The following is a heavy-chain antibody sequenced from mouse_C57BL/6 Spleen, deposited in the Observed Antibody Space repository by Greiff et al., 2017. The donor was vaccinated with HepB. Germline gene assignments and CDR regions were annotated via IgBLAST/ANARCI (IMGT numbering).Heavy chain of an antibody. Sequence: EVQVVESGGGLVQPGCSLKLSCAASGFTFSDYYMYWVRQTPEKRLEWVAYISNGGGSTYYPDNVKGRFTISRDNAKNTLYLQMSRLKSDDTAMYFCARHANYGIHGPFFAHWGEVTLVTVSA. J-gene: IGHJ3*01. CDR1: GFTFSDYY. D-gene: IGHD2-1*01. V-gene: IGHV5-12*01. CDR2: ISNGGGST. CDR3: ARHANYGIHGPFFAH.